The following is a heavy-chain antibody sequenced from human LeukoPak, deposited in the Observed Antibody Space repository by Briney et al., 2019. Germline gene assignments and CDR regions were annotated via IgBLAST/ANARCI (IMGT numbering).Heavy chain of an antibody. CDR3: ARQLWFHLSDY. D-gene: IGHD3-10*01. Sequence: PSETLSLTCSVSGGSISSSTYYWGWIRQPPGKGLEWIGTVYYSGSTYYNPSLKGRVTISVDTSTNQFSLRLSSVTAADTAVYYCARQLWFHLSDYWGQGTLVTFSS. CDR2: VYYSGST. V-gene: IGHV4-39*01. CDR1: GGSISSSTYY. J-gene: IGHJ4*02.